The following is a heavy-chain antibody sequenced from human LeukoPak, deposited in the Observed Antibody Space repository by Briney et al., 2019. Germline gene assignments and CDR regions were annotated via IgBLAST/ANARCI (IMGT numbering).Heavy chain of an antibody. Sequence: GGSLRLSCAASGFTFSSYDMHWVRQATGKGLEWVSAIGTAGDTYYPGSVKGRFTISRENAKNSVYLQMNSLRAGDTAVYYCAREAQHYYGMDVWGQGTTVTVSS. D-gene: IGHD2-2*01. V-gene: IGHV3-13*01. J-gene: IGHJ6*02. CDR3: AREAQHYYGMDV. CDR1: GFTFSSYD. CDR2: IGTAGDT.